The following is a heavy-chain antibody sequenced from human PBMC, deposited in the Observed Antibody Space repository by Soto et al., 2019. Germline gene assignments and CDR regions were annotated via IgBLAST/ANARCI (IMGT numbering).Heavy chain of an antibody. CDR3: ARELEGGMIVVVRGDAFDI. D-gene: IGHD3-22*01. Sequence: KASETLSLTCAVSGYSISSGYYWGWIRQPPGKGLEWIGSIYHSGSTYYNPSLKSRVTISVDTSKNQFSLKLSSVTAADTAVYYCARELEGGMIVVVRGDAFDIWGQGTMVTVSS. V-gene: IGHV4-38-2*02. J-gene: IGHJ3*02. CDR1: GYSISSGYY. CDR2: IYHSGST.